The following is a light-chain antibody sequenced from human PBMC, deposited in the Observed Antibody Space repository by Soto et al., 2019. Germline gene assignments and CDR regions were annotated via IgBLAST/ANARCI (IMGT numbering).Light chain of an antibody. CDR3: QQYTAWPLT. J-gene: IGKJ1*01. CDR1: QSVSNNY. Sequence: EIVLAQSPGTLSLSPWERAALSCRASQSVSNNYLAWYQQKPGQAPRLLIYGASNRATGIPDRFSGSGSGTDFTLTISRLEPEDFAVYYCQQYTAWPLTFGQGTKVDI. V-gene: IGKV3-20*01. CDR2: GAS.